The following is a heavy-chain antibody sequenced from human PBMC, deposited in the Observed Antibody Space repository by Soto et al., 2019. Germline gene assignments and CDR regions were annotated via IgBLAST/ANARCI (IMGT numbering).Heavy chain of an antibody. D-gene: IGHD3-10*01. V-gene: IGHV3-21*01. CDR3: VRAGHVFDVHYYGMDL. CDR1: GFTFNYYS. Sequence: GSLRLSCEASGFTFNYYSMYWVRQAPEKGLEWVSSISSSGTYIYYADSVKGRFAISRDNANNVMYLQMDTLRAEDTAVYYCVRAGHVFDVHYYGMDLWGQGTTVTVSS. CDR2: ISSSGTYI. J-gene: IGHJ6*02.